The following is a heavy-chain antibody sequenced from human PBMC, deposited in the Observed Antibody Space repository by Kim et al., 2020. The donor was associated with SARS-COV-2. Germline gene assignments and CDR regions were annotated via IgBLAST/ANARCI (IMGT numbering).Heavy chain of an antibody. D-gene: IGHD2-15*01. CDR1: AGSISGYY. J-gene: IGHJ5*02. CDR2: IYYSGSS. Sequence: SETLSLTCTVSAGSISGYYWSWIRQPPGKGLEWIGYIYYSGSSSYNPSLKSRVTISIDTSKNQFFLKLSSVTTADTAVYYCARGGKECNDGNCYTRWLDPWGQGTLVTVSS. V-gene: IGHV4-59*13. CDR3: ARGGKECNDGNCYTRWLDP.